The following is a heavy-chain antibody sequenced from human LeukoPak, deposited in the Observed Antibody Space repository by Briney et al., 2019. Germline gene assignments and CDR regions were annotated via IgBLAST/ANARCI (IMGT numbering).Heavy chain of an antibody. CDR2: ISYSGDST. CDR3: AKFPVGSNYGQNSYYNYFDY. CDR1: GFTFSNFA. D-gene: IGHD5-18*01. V-gene: IGHV3-23*01. Sequence: PGGSLRLSCVISGFTFSNFAMNWVRQAPGKGLEWVSTISYSGDSTFYADPVKGRFTISRDNSKNTLYLQMNSLRAEDTAMYYCAKFPVGSNYGQNSYYNYFDYWGQGTLVTVSS. J-gene: IGHJ4*02.